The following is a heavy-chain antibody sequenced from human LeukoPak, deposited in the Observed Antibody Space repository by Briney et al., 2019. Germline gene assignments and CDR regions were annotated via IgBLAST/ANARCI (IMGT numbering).Heavy chain of an antibody. J-gene: IGHJ6*02. CDR3: ARSGGPAMTTVTTGYYYYGMDV. V-gene: IGHV1-2*02. CDR1: GYTFTGYY. Sequence: ASVKVSCKASGYTFTGYYMHWVRQAPGQGFEWMGWINPNSGGTNYAQKFQGRVTMTRDTSISTAYMELSRLRSDDTAVYYCARSGGPAMTTVTTGYYYYGMDVWGQGTTVTVSS. CDR2: INPNSGGT. D-gene: IGHD4-17*01.